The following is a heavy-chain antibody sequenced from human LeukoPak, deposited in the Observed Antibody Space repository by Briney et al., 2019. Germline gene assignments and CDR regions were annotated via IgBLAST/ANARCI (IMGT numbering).Heavy chain of an antibody. CDR2: INADGSTA. Sequence: GGSLRLSCAASGFTFGNSWVHWVRQAPGKGLVWVSLINADGSTATYADSVKGRFTIPRDNARNTLSLQMNSLTIEDTAVYYCVVVVEPPDSDGFDVWGQGTMITVSS. D-gene: IGHD1-14*01. CDR1: GFTFGNSW. J-gene: IGHJ3*01. CDR3: VVVVEPPDSDGFDV. V-gene: IGHV3-74*01.